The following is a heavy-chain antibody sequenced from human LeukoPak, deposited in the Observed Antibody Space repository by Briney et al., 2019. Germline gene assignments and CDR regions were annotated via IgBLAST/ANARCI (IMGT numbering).Heavy chain of an antibody. CDR3: ARDPRLEISGMVIDMLDY. V-gene: IGHV3-21*01. CDR1: GFTFSSHS. J-gene: IGHJ4*02. D-gene: IGHD3-3*01. Sequence: GGSLRLSCAASGFTFSSHSMNWVRQAPGKGLEWVSYISSSSTYIYYAASVKGRFAISRDNARNSLFLQMNSLRAEDSGIYYCARDPRLEISGMVIDMLDYWGQGTLVTASS. CDR2: ISSSSTYI.